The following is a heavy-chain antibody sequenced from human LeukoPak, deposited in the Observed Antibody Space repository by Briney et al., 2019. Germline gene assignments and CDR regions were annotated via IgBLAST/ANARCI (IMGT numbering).Heavy chain of an antibody. Sequence: ASVKMSCKAYGYTLTKYYIHWVRPAPGQGLEWVGLINPNGGNTGYAQRSQGRVTVTTDPSTSTIFMELNSLQSEDTAVYYCARERRAWGEDFWGQGTLVTVSS. J-gene: IGHJ4*02. CDR1: GYTLTKYY. CDR3: ARERRAWGEDF. D-gene: IGHD3-16*01. CDR2: INPNGGNT. V-gene: IGHV1-46*01.